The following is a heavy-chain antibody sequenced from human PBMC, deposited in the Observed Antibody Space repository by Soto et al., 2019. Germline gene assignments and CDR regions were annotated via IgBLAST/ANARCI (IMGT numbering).Heavy chain of an antibody. CDR2: IYYSGST. J-gene: IGHJ5*02. CDR1: GGSISSYY. Sequence: SETLSLTCTVSGGSISSYYWSWIRQPPGKGVEWIGYIYYSGSTNYNPSLKSRVTISVDTSNNQFSLTLTSVTAADTAVYYCARSVFPWGQGTLVTVSS. V-gene: IGHV4-59*12. CDR3: ARSVFP.